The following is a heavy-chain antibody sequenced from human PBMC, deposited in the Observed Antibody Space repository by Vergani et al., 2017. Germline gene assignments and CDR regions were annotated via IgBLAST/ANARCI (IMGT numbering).Heavy chain of an antibody. CDR2: IDPSDSYT. V-gene: IGHV5-10-1*01. D-gene: IGHD6-13*01. CDR3: ARHPPSYSSSRYRFDY. Sequence: EVQLVQSGAEVKKPGESLRISCKGSGYSFTSYWISWVRQMPGKGLEWMGRIDPSDSYTNYSPSFQGHVTISADKSISTAYLQWSSLKASDTAMYYCARHPPSYSSSRYRFDYWGQGTLVTVSS. CDR1: GYSFTSYW. J-gene: IGHJ4*02.